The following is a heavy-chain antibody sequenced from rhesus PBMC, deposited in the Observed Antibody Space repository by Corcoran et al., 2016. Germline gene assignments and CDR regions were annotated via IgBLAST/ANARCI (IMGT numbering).Heavy chain of an antibody. CDR1: GYTFTDYY. V-gene: IGHV1-111*01. CDR2: VDPENGEA. D-gene: IGHD3-16*01. Sequence: EVQLVQSGAEVKKPGASVKISCKASGYTFTDYYLPWVRQAPGKGLEGMGRVDPENGEADYAQKSQDRVPSTRDPSTDTAYMELSSLRSEDTAVYYCATGVYSFDYWGQGVLVTVSS. J-gene: IGHJ4*01. CDR3: ATGVYSFDY.